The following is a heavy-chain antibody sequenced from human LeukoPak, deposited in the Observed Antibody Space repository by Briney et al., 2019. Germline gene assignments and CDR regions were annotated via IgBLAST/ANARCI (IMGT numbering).Heavy chain of an antibody. V-gene: IGHV3-15*01. CDR2: FKTKTDGGTT. CDR3: TTDNWRGLDAFDV. Sequence: GGSLRLSCAASGFTFTNAWMSWVRQAPGKGLEWVGRFKTKTDGGTTDYAAPVKGRFTISRDASKYTLCLQMDSLKTEDTAMYYCTTDNWRGLDAFDVWGLGTMVTVSS. D-gene: IGHD3-3*01. CDR1: GFTFTNAW. J-gene: IGHJ3*01.